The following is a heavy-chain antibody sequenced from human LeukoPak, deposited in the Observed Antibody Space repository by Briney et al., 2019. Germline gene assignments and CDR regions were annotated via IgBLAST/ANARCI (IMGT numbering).Heavy chain of an antibody. CDR1: GYTFTSYY. V-gene: IGHV1-2*02. Sequence: ASVKVSCKASGYTFTSYYMHWVRQAPGQGLEWMGWINPNSGDTNYAQKFQGRVTMTRDTSISTAYMELSRLRSDDTAVYYCARVLDYGDFDAFDIWGQGTMVTVSS. CDR2: INPNSGDT. D-gene: IGHD4-17*01. CDR3: ARVLDYGDFDAFDI. J-gene: IGHJ3*02.